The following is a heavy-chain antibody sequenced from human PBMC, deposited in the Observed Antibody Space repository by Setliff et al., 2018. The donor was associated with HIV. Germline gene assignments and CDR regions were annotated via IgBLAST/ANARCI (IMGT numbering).Heavy chain of an antibody. J-gene: IGHJ4*02. D-gene: IGHD6-19*01. CDR2: IKEDGSEE. CDR1: GFIFSSYW. V-gene: IGHV3-7*05. Sequence: PGESLTLSCAASGFIFSSYWMNWVRQAPGKGLGWVANIKEDGSEEYYMDSVKGRFTISRDNAKNSLYLQMNSLRAEDTAIYYCTRTTGWYEGYWGQGTLGTSPQ. CDR3: TRTTGWYEGY.